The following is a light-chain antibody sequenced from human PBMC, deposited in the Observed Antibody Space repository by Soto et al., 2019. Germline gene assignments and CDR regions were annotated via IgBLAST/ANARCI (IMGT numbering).Light chain of an antibody. CDR3: QQRNNWPPTWT. Sequence: EIVLTQSPATLSLSPGERATLSCRASQSVSRYLAWYQHKPGQAPRLLIYDASKRATGIPARFSGSGSGTDFTLTISSLEPEDFAVYYCQQRNNWPPTWTFGQGTRVEIK. CDR2: DAS. J-gene: IGKJ1*01. V-gene: IGKV3-11*01. CDR1: QSVSRY.